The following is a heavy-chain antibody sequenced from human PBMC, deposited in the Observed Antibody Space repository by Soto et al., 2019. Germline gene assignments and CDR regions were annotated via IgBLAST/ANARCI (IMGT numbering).Heavy chain of an antibody. CDR2: VYYTGST. D-gene: IGHD3-22*01. CDR1: GGSTSSSTYY. V-gene: IGHV4-39*01. CDR3: ARQRRYYYDSSGYPDY. J-gene: IGHJ4*02. Sequence: PXDTLCLTRSVSGGSTSSSTYYWGWIRQPPGKGLEWIGSVYYTGSTFYNPSLKSRVTISVDTSKNQFSLRLSSVTAADTAVYYCARQRRYYYDSSGYPDYWGQGPLVTVS.